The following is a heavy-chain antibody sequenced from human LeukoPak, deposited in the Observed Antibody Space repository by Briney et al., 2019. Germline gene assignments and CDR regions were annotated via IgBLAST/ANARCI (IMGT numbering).Heavy chain of an antibody. CDR3: AKDYHDYGDYSITVFDF. D-gene: IGHD4-17*01. CDR2: ISGDGGST. CDR1: GFTFSSYW. J-gene: IGHJ4*02. Sequence: GGSLRLSCAASGFTFSSYWMSWVRRAPGRGLEWVSTISGDGGSTYYANSVKGRFTISRDNSKNTQYLQMNSLRAEDTAVYHCAKDYHDYGDYSITVFDFWGQGTLVAVSS. V-gene: IGHV3-23*01.